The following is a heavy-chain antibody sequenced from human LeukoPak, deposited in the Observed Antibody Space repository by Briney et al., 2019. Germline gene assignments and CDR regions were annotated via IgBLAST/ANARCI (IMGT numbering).Heavy chain of an antibody. CDR3: ARPTIAVAGSAEYVQH. CDR2: ISSSSTYK. D-gene: IGHD6-19*01. J-gene: IGHJ1*01. CDR1: GFTFSRYS. Sequence: PGGSLRLSCAASGFTFSRYSMNWVRQTPGKGLEWVSSISSSSTYKYYADSVKGRFTISRDNSKNTLYLQMNSLRAEDTAVYYCARPTIAVAGSAEYVQHWGQGTLVTVSS. V-gene: IGHV3-21*01.